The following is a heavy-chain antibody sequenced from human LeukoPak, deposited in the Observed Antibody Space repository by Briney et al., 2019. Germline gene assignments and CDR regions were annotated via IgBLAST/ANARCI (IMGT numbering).Heavy chain of an antibody. CDR2: INPNSGGT. J-gene: IGHJ4*02. Sequence: ASVKVSCKASGYTFTGYYMHWVRQAPGQGLEWMGWINPNSGGTNYAQKFQGRVTMTRDTSISTAYMELSRLRSDDTAVYYCASAGYCSSTSCYNSVYWGQGTLVTVSS. CDR3: ASAGYCSSTSCYNSVY. CDR1: GYTFTGYY. D-gene: IGHD2-2*02. V-gene: IGHV1-2*02.